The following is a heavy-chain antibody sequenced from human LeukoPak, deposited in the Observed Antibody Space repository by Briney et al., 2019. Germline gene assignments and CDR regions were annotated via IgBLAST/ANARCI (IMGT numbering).Heavy chain of an antibody. D-gene: IGHD6-19*01. CDR1: GGSISSYY. V-gene: IGHV4-59*01. CDR2: IYYSGST. CDR3: ARVMPSRTVAGTIGDYYGMDV. J-gene: IGHJ6*02. Sequence: PSETLSLTCTVSGGSISSYYWSWIRQPPGKGLEWIGYIYYSGSTNYNPSLKSRVTISVDTSKNQFSLKLSSVTAADTAVYYCARVMPSRTVAGTIGDYYGMDVWGQGTTVTVSS.